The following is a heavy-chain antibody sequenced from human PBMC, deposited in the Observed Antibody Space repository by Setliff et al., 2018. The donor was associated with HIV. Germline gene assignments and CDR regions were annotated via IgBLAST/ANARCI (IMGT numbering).Heavy chain of an antibody. CDR2: INQDGSEK. CDR1: GFTFSSHW. D-gene: IGHD5-12*01. CDR3: AKGRRPVDLVSTSIRYYFYMGV. V-gene: IGHV3-7*01. J-gene: IGHJ6*03. Sequence: GGSLRLSCAVSGFTFSSHWMVWVRQAPGKGLEWVANINQDGSEKNYVDSVKGRFTISRDNAKNSLFLQMNSLRVEDTAVYYCAKGRRPVDLVSTSIRYYFYMGVWGKGTTVTVSS.